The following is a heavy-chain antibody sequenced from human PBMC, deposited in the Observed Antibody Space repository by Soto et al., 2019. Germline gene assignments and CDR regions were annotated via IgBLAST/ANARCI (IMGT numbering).Heavy chain of an antibody. Sequence: EVPLVESGGGLVQPGGSLRLSCAASGFTCSSYGMNWVLQAPGKGLDCVSYISSSSSTILRADSVKGRFTISRDNAKNPLCLQMSSLRDDDTAVYYCARRGGGDGLVLDHWGQGTLVTVSP. V-gene: IGHV3-48*02. CDR1: GFTCSSYG. CDR2: ISSSSSTI. D-gene: IGHD2-21*02. CDR3: ARRGGGDGLVLDH. J-gene: IGHJ4*02.